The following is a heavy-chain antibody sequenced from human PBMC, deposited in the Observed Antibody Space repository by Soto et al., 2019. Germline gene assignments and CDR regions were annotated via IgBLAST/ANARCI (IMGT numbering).Heavy chain of an antibody. J-gene: IGHJ3*02. CDR1: GDNLSRNNAA. D-gene: IGHD6-19*01. CDR3: AAQWLVQSDAFDI. CDR2: TYYRSKWYN. Sequence: SQRLSLTCTISGDNLSRNNAACNWIRQSPSRGLEWLGRTYYRSKWYNDYAVSVKSRITLNPDTSKNQFSLQLNSVTPEDTAVYYFAAQWLVQSDAFDIWGQGTMVTVS. V-gene: IGHV6-1*01.